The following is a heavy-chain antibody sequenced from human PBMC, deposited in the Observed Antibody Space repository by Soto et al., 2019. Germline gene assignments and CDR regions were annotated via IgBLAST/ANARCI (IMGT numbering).Heavy chain of an antibody. V-gene: IGHV3-30-3*01. CDR1: GFTFSSYA. D-gene: IGHD3-22*01. CDR3: ARDIGGYYGYGSGY. Sequence: PGGSLRLSCAASGFTFSSYAMHWVRQAPGKGLEWVAVISYDGSNKYYADSVKGRFTISRDNSKNTLYLQVNSLRAEDTAVYYCARDIGGYYGYGSGYWGQGTLVTVSS. J-gene: IGHJ4*02. CDR2: ISYDGSNK.